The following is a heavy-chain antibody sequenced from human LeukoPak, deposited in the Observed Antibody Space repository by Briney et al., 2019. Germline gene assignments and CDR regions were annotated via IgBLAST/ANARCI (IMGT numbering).Heavy chain of an antibody. CDR1: GGSFSGYY. J-gene: IGHJ4*02. V-gene: IGHV4-34*01. CDR3: ARGLRYYDFWSGYYPGGYLDY. CDR2: INHSAST. Sequence: SETLSLTCAVYGGSFSGYYWSWIRQPPGKGLEWIGEINHSASTNYNPSLKSRVTISVDTSKNQFSLKLSSVTAADTAVYYCARGLRYYDFWSGYYPGGYLDYWGQGTLVTVSS. D-gene: IGHD3-3*01.